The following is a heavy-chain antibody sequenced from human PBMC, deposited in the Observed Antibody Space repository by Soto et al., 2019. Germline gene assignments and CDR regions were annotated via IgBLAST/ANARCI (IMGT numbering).Heavy chain of an antibody. D-gene: IGHD4-17*01. CDR1: GGTLSNYA. CDR3: ASRERVGEFDI. J-gene: IGHJ3*02. V-gene: IGHV1-69*01. Sequence: QVQLVQAGAEVKKPGSSVTVSCKASGGTLSNYAISWVRQAPGQGLEWMGGIIPILGSANYAQKFQDRVTITADESTSTTYMELSSLRSEDAAVYYCASRERVGEFDIWGQGTMVTVSS. CDR2: IIPILGSA.